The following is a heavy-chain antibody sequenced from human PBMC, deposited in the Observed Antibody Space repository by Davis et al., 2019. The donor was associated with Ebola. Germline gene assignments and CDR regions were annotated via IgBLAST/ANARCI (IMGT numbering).Heavy chain of an antibody. J-gene: IGHJ4*02. D-gene: IGHD2-15*01. CDR3: ARAPSRLLPEHFDY. Sequence: PGGSLRLSCAASGFTFSSYWMHWVRQAPGKGLVWVSRINSDGSSTSYADSVKGRFTISRDNAKNTLYLQMNSLRAEDTAVYYCARAPSRLLPEHFDYWGQGTLVTVSS. V-gene: IGHV3-74*01. CDR2: INSDGSST. CDR1: GFTFSSYW.